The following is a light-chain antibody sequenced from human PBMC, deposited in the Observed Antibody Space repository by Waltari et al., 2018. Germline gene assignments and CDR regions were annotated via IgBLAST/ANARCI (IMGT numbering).Light chain of an antibody. V-gene: IGKV1-5*03. CDR2: KAS. CDR3: QQYNTYSGT. J-gene: IGKJ1*01. Sequence: DIQMTQSPSTLSASVGDSVTITCRASQSISSWLAWYQKKPGKAPKLLIDKASSLESGVPSRFSCSGSGTEFTLTISSLQPDDFETYYCQQYNTYSGTFGQGTKVEIK. CDR1: QSISSW.